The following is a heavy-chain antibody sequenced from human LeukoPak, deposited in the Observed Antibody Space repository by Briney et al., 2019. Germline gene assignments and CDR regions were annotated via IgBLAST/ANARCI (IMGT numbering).Heavy chain of an antibody. CDR1: GFTFDDYG. CDR2: INWNGGST. J-gene: IGHJ3*02. D-gene: IGHD3-10*01. CDR3: ARDSFSYYYGSGSYYPGAFGI. Sequence: GGSLRLSCAASGFTFDDYGMSWVRQAPGKGLEWVSGINWNGGSTGYADSVKGRFTISRDNAKNSLYLQMNSLRAEDTALYHCARDSFSYYYGSGSYYPGAFGIWGQGTMVTVSS. V-gene: IGHV3-20*01.